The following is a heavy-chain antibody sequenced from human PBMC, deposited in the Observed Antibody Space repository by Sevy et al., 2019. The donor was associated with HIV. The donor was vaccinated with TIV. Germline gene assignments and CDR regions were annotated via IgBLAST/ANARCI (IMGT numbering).Heavy chain of an antibody. CDR1: GGTFSSYA. Sequence: ASVKVSCKASGGTFSSYAISWVRQAPGQGLEWMGRIIPIFGTANYAQKFQGRVTITADESTSTAYMELSSLRSEDTAVYYCARDPHSSSYYYYMDVWGKGTTVTVSS. V-gene: IGHV1-69*13. CDR2: IIPIFGTA. J-gene: IGHJ6*03. CDR3: ARDPHSSSYYYYMDV. D-gene: IGHD6-13*01.